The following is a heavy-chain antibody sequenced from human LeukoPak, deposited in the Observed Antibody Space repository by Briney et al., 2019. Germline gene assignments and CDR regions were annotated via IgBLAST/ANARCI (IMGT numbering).Heavy chain of an antibody. Sequence: GGSLRLSCAASGFTFSSYVMHWVRQAPGKGLEWVAVISYDGSNKYYADSVKGRFTISRDNSKNTLYLQMNSLRAEDTAVYYCARGGSSWYPGWFDPWGQGTLVTVSS. J-gene: IGHJ5*02. V-gene: IGHV3-30-3*01. CDR3: ARGGSSWYPGWFDP. CDR2: ISYDGSNK. D-gene: IGHD6-13*01. CDR1: GFTFSSYV.